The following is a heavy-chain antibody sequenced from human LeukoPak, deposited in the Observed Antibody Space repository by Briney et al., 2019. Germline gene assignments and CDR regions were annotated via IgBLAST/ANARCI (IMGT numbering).Heavy chain of an antibody. J-gene: IGHJ4*02. CDR3: ARKEVNWNDVDKAAFDF. D-gene: IGHD1-1*01. Sequence: ASVKVSCKASGGTFTNYAINWVRQAPGQGLEWMGRIIPILDVTNYAQKFQGRVTITADQSTSTAYMELSSLRSEDTAVYYCARKEVNWNDVDKAAFDFWGQGTLVTVSS. V-gene: IGHV1-69*04. CDR1: GGTFTNYA. CDR2: IIPILDVT.